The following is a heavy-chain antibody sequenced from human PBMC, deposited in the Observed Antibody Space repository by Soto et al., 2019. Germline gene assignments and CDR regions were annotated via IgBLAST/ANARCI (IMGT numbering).Heavy chain of an antibody. Sequence: PGESLKISCKGSGYSFTNYWIGWVRQMPGIGLEWMGIIYPGDSDTRYNPSFQGQVTMSADKSISTAYLLWSSLKASDTAMYYCARHRDDSSGSTIDDSGQGTLVTVS. V-gene: IGHV5-51*01. CDR2: IYPGDSDT. D-gene: IGHD3-22*01. CDR3: ARHRDDSSGSTIDD. J-gene: IGHJ4*02. CDR1: GYSFTNYW.